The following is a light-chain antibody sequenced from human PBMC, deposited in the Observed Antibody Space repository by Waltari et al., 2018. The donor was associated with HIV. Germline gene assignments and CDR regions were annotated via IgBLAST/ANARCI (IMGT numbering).Light chain of an antibody. CDR1: QSVNTF. CDR3: QQYDNSPFT. J-gene: IGKJ3*01. CDR2: RAS. Sequence: EIVLTQPPGTLSLSPGERGTLSCRTSQSVNTFLSWYQQKPGQAPRLLIFRASNRATGIPDRFSGSGSGTDFTLTISRLEPEDYAVYYCQQYDNSPFTFGPGTTVDVK. V-gene: IGKV3-20*01.